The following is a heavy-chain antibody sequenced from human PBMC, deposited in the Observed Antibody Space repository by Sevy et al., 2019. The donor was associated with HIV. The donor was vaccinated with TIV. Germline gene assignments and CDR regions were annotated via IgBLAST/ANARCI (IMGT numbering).Heavy chain of an antibody. J-gene: IGHJ5*02. Sequence: SETLSLTCAVYGGSFSGYYWSWIRQPPGKGLEWIGEINHSGSTNYNPSLKSRVTISVDTSKNQFSLKLSSVTAADTAVYYCARGLKYYDILTGYYRPGVWFDPWGQGTLVTVSS. V-gene: IGHV4-34*01. CDR1: GGSFSGYY. D-gene: IGHD3-9*01. CDR2: INHSGST. CDR3: ARGLKYYDILTGYYRPGVWFDP.